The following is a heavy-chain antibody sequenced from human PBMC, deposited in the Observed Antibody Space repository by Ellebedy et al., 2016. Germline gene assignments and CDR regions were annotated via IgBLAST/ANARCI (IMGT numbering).Heavy chain of an antibody. J-gene: IGHJ4*02. V-gene: IGHV3-21*01. Sequence: GGSLRLXXAASGFTFSVAGMTWVRQAPGKGLEWVATIVFSGTATYYSDSLKGRFIISRDNAKNSLFLQMNSLRVEDTAVYYCARDGSEWSRDYWGQGTLVTVSS. CDR1: GFTFSVAG. CDR2: IVFSGTAT. D-gene: IGHD3-3*01. CDR3: ARDGSEWSRDY.